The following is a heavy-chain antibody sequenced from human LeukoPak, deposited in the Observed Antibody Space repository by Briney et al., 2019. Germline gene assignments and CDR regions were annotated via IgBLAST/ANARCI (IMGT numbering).Heavy chain of an antibody. CDR3: ATNGGYYMDV. J-gene: IGHJ6*03. CDR2: ISYDGSNR. Sequence: GGSLRLSCAASGFTFSSYGMHWVRQAPGKGLEWVAVISYDGSNRYYADSVKGRFTISTDNSMYLQMNSLRAEDTAVYYCATNGGYYMDVWGKGTTVTVSS. D-gene: IGHD1-1*01. V-gene: IGHV3-30*03. CDR1: GFTFSSYG.